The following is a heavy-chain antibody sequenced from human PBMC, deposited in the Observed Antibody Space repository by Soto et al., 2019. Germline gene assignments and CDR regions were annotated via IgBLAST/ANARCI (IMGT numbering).Heavy chain of an antibody. CDR1: GGSISSYF. CDR3: ARGRRFRLVGVPLDS. J-gene: IGHJ4*02. V-gene: IGHV4-59*12. CDR2: ISHSGRA. Sequence: XATLSLTFTVSGGSISSYFGGWIGQPPGKGLEWIGLISHSGRAISHPSFASRATISLDTTNNAFSLTLKSVTAADTAVYYCARGRRFRLVGVPLDSWGQRTLVTVPS. D-gene: IGHD3-10*01.